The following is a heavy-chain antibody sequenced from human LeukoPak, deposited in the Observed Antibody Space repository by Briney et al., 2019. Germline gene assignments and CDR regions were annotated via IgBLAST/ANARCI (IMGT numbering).Heavy chain of an antibody. CDR3: ARGGSVPPDY. CDR1: GYTFTNYG. D-gene: IGHD3-10*01. J-gene: IGHJ4*02. V-gene: IGHV1-18*01. Sequence: GASVKVSCKASGYTFTNYGISWVRQAPGQGLEWMGWISAYSGNTNYAQRLQGRVTMTRNTSISTAYMELTSLRSVDTAVYYCARGGSVPPDYWGQGTLVTVSS. CDR2: ISAYSGNT.